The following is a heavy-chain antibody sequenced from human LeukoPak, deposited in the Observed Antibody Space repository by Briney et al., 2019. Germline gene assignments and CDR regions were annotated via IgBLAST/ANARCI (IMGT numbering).Heavy chain of an antibody. CDR3: TRGTSSGFDY. J-gene: IGHJ4*02. CDR1: GFIFSGSA. D-gene: IGHD6-19*01. Sequence: GGSLKLSCAASGFIFSGSAMHWVRQASGKGPEWVGRVRSKANSHATTHAASLKGRFNISRDDSKNTIYLQMNSLKAEDTAVYYCTRGTSSGFDYWGRGTLVTVSS. CDR2: VRSKANSHAT. V-gene: IGHV3-73*01.